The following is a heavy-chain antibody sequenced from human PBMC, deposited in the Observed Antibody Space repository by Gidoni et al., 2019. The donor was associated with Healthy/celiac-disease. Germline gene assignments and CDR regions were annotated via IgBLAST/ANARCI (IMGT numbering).Heavy chain of an antibody. CDR1: GYSISSGYS. D-gene: IGHD3-22*01. Sequence: QVQLQESGPVLVKPSETLSLTCPVSGYSISSGYSWGWIRQPPGKGPEWLGSIHHSGSTHYKPALKSRVTISVDTSKNQFSLKLSSVTAADTAVYYCERVLVAQYYYDSSGSAFDYWGQGTLVTVSS. J-gene: IGHJ4*02. CDR3: ERVLVAQYYYDSSGSAFDY. CDR2: IHHSGST. V-gene: IGHV4-38-2*02.